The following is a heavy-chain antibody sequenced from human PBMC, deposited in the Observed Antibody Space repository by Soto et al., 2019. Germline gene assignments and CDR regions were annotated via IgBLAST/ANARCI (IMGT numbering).Heavy chain of an antibody. CDR3: AKEAEMSAGYGMDV. Sequence: GGSLRLSCAASAASGFTFSNYAMSWVRQAPGKGLQWVSGLSGTGSSTYYADSVYGRFIISRDNSINTLYLQMNSLRDEDTAVYYCAKEAEMSAGYGMDVWGQGTTVTVSS. J-gene: IGHJ6*02. D-gene: IGHD3-3*01. CDR1: GFTFSNYA. V-gene: IGHV3-23*01. CDR2: LSGTGSST.